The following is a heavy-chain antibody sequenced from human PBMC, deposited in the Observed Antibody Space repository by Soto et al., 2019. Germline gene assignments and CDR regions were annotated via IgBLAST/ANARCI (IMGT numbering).Heavy chain of an antibody. CDR1: GYTFTRYY. D-gene: IGHD3-22*01. CDR3: ARDLTREGDYYDRSGYYLGY. Sequence: EASVKVSCKASGYTFTRYYMHWVRQAPGQGLEWMGIINPSDDATSYAEKFQGRLTMTKDTSTSTVYMEMSSLRSEDTAVYYCARDLTREGDYYDRSGYYLGYWGQGTLVTVSS. CDR2: INPSDDAT. J-gene: IGHJ4*02. V-gene: IGHV1-46*01.